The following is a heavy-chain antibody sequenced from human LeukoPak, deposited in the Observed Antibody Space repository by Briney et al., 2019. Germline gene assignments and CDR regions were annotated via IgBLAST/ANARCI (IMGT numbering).Heavy chain of an antibody. D-gene: IGHD3-10*01. J-gene: IGHJ4*02. CDR3: ARGRPLTWIMVRGVGPNYYFDY. CDR2: IIPIFGRA. CDR1: GGTFSSYA. Sequence: ASVKVSCKASGGTFSSYAISWVRQAPGQGLEWMGGIIPIFGRANYAQKFQGRVTITADKSTSTAYMELSSLRSEDTAVYYCARGRPLTWIMVRGVGPNYYFDYWGQGTLVTVSS. V-gene: IGHV1-69*06.